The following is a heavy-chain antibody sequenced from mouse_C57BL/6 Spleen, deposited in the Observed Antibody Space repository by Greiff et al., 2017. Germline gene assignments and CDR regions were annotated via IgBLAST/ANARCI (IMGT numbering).Heavy chain of an antibody. Sequence: QVQLQQSGAELVRPGASVKLSCKASGYTFTDYYINWVKQRPGQGLEWIARIYPGSGNTYYNEKFKGKATLTAEKSSSTAYMQLSSLTSEDSAVYFCARDYYIYAMDYWGQGTSVTVSS. CDR1: GYTFTDYY. V-gene: IGHV1-76*01. J-gene: IGHJ4*01. D-gene: IGHD2-12*01. CDR3: ARDYYIYAMDY. CDR2: IYPGSGNT.